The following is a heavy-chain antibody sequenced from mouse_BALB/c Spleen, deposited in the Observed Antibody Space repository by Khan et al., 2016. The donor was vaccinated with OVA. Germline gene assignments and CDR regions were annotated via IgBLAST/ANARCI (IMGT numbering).Heavy chain of an antibody. CDR3: ARSPTMITQFSY. J-gene: IGHJ3*01. V-gene: IGHV1-7*01. CDR1: GYTFTSYW. Sequence: VQLQESGAELAKPGASVKLSCKASGYTFTSYWMHWVKQRPGPGLEWIRFINPTTGYTEYNQKLKDKATLTADKSSSTAYMQLSSLTSEDSAVYYCARSPTMITQFSYWGQGTLVTVSA. D-gene: IGHD2-4*01. CDR2: INPTTGYT.